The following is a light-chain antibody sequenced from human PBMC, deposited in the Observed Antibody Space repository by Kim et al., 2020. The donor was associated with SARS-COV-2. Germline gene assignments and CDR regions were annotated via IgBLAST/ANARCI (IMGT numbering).Light chain of an antibody. V-gene: IGLV3-19*01. J-gene: IGLJ2*01. CDR1: SLRRDY. Sequence: SSELTQDPAVSVALGQTVRITCQGDSLRRDYASWFQQKPGQAPLLVIYGKGNRPSGIPDRFSGSNSGDTASLPITGAQAEDEADYYCNSRDTSGYRVVFG. CDR2: GKG. CDR3: NSRDTSGYRVV.